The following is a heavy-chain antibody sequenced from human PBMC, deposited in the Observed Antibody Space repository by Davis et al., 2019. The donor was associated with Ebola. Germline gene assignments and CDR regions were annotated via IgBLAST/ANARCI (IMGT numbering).Heavy chain of an antibody. V-gene: IGHV3-7*01. D-gene: IGHD6-6*01. CDR1: GFTFSSYW. CDR2: LKQDGSEK. J-gene: IGHJ4*02. CDR3: ARRSSQALD. Sequence: GESLKISCAASGFTFSSYWMSWVRQAPGKGLEWVASLKQDGSEKYYVNSVKGRFIISRDNAKNSLYLQMNSLRAEDTAVYYCARRSSQALDWGQGTLVTVSS.